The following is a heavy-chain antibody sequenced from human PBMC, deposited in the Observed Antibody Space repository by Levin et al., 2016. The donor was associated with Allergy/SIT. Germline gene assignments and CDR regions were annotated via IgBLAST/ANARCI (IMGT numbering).Heavy chain of an antibody. Sequence: SETLSLTCIVSGGSTSGGTYYWSWIRQPAGKKLEWIGRIYSRGSTNYNPSLKSRVTISVDTSKNHFSLKLSSVTAADTAVYYCAGGYYDRVPYYFDFWGRGTLVTVSP. CDR1: GGSTSGGTYY. CDR2: IYSRGST. J-gene: IGHJ4*02. CDR3: AGGYYDRVPYYFDF. D-gene: IGHD3-22*01. V-gene: IGHV4-61*02.